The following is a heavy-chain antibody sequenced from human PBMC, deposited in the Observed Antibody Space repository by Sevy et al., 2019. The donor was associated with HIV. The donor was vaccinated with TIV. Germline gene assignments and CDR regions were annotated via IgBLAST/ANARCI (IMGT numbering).Heavy chain of an antibody. J-gene: IGHJ5*02. V-gene: IGHV3-49*03. CDR1: GFSFDNYV. CDR2: IRSKLYGGTT. CDR3: SRDRYGSQSYAADH. Sequence: YLRLSCSASGFSFDNYVMNWFRQAPGKGLEWVGFIRSKLYGGTTEYAASVKGRLTISRDDSKSIAYLQMNSLKTEHSGVYYCSRDRYGSQSYAADHWGQGTLVTVSS. D-gene: IGHD3-10*01.